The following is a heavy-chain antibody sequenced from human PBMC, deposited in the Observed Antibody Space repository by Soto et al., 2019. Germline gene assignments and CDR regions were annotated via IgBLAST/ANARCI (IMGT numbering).Heavy chain of an antibody. D-gene: IGHD6-19*01. J-gene: IGHJ4*01. CDR1: GFTFSDYA. Sequence: VQLVESGGGVVQPGRSLRLSCAASGFTFSDYAMHWVRQAPGKGLEWVAVVSHDGRNTHYADSVKGRFTISRESFRNTVSLLLPSVKAEDTAVYYGAKGGRQWLVTSDFNYWGHGALVTVSS. CDR2: VSHDGRNT. CDR3: AKGGRQWLVTSDFNY. V-gene: IGHV3-30*18.